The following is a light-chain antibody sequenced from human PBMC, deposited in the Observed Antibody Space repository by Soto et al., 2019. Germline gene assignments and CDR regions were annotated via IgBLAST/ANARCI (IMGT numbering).Light chain of an antibody. Sequence: DIVMTQSPDSLAVSLGERATINCKSCQSVLYSSDNKNYLAWYQQKPGQPPKLLIYWASTRDSGVPERFSGSGSGADFTLTISSLQAEDVAVYYCQQYYTTLTFGGGTKVEIK. CDR1: QSVLYSSDNKNY. CDR2: WAS. V-gene: IGKV4-1*01. CDR3: QQYYTTLT. J-gene: IGKJ4*01.